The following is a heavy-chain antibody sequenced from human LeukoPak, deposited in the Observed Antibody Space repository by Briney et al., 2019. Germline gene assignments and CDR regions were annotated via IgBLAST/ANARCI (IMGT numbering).Heavy chain of an antibody. CDR1: GFTFSSYG. CDR3: ASKDSSSYTPFDY. J-gene: IGHJ4*02. CDR2: ISYDGSNK. Sequence: GRSLRLSCAASGFTFSSYGMHWVRQAPGKGLEWVAVISYDGSNKYYADSVKGRFTISRDNSKNTLYLQMNSLRAGDTAVYYCASKDSSSYTPFDYWGQGTLVTVSS. D-gene: IGHD6-13*01. V-gene: IGHV3-30*03.